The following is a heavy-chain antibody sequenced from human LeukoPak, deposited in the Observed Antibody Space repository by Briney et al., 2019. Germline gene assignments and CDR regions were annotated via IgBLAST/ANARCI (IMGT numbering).Heavy chain of an antibody. D-gene: IGHD6-19*01. CDR2: IWFDGKNT. Sequence: GGSLGLSCAASGFTFITHAMHWVRQAPPRGLGGVAMIWFDGKNTHYVDSVKGRFTISRDNSKNTVDLRMNSLRAEDTAVYYCTRDPPSSGWSFDYWGQGTLVTVSS. CDR3: TRDPPSSGWSFDY. CDR1: GFTFITHA. V-gene: IGHV3-33*01. J-gene: IGHJ4*02.